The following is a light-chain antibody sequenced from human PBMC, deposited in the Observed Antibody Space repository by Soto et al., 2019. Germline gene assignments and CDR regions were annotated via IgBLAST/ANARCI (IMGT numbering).Light chain of an antibody. V-gene: IGLV2-8*01. CDR2: EVS. CDR3: SSYAGSNNFV. J-gene: IGLJ1*01. CDR1: SGDVGGYNY. Sequence: QSALTQPPSASGSPGQSVTVSCTGTSGDVGGYNYVSWYQHHPGKAPKLMIYEVSKRPSGVPDRSSGSKSGNTASLTVTGLQAEDEADYYCSSYAGSNNFVFGTGTKVTVL.